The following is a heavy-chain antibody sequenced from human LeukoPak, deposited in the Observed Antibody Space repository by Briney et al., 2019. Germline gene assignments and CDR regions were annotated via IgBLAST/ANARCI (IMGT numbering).Heavy chain of an antibody. Sequence: SETLSLTCTVSGGSISSSSYCWGWIRQPPGKGLEWIGSIYYSGSTYYNPSLKSRVTISVDTSKNQFSLKLSSVTAADTAVYYCARQRVGWYFDLWGRGTLVTVSS. CDR3: ARQRVGWYFDL. V-gene: IGHV4-39*01. J-gene: IGHJ2*01. CDR2: IYYSGST. CDR1: GGSISSSSYC. D-gene: IGHD2-15*01.